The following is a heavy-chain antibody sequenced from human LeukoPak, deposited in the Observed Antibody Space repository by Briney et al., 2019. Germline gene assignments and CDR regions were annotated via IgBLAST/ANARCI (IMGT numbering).Heavy chain of an antibody. D-gene: IGHD6-13*01. CDR2: IYSGDSET. J-gene: IGHJ4*02. CDR3: ARSAGSSSSWEFDY. CDR1: EYSFTSYW. Sequence: GESLQISCKGSEYSFTSYWIGWVRPMPGKGLEWMGIIYSGDSETRYSPSFQGQVTISADKSINTAYLQWGSLKASDTAMYYCARSAGSSSSWEFDYWGQGTLVTVSS. V-gene: IGHV5-51*01.